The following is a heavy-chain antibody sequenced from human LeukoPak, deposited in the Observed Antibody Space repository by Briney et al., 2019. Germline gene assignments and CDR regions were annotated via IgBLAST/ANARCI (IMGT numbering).Heavy chain of an antibody. D-gene: IGHD3-22*01. CDR3: GRAMNYYDGRGTYYAIPSTY. J-gene: IGHJ4*02. V-gene: IGHV3-30-3*01. CDR1: GFTFSSYA. CDR2: ISYDGSNK. Sequence: GRSLRLSCAASGFTFSSYAMHWVRQAPGKGLEWVAVISYDGSNKYYADSVKGRFTISRDNAKNSLYLRMNSLRAGDTAVYYCGRAMNYYDGRGTYYAIPSTYWGQGTLVTVSS.